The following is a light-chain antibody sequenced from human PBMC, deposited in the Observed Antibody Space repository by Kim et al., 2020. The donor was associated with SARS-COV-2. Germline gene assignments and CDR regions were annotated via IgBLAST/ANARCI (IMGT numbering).Light chain of an antibody. CDR2: DVT. CDR3: SSYTTTSTSV. CDR1: TSDVGAYNY. Sequence: QSALTQPASVSGSPGQSITISCTGTTSDVGAYNYVSLYQQHPGKAPKLMIYDVTKRPSGVSNRFSGSKSGNTASLTISGLQAEDEADYYCSSYTTTSTSVFGGGTQLTVL. V-gene: IGLV2-14*01. J-gene: IGLJ2*01.